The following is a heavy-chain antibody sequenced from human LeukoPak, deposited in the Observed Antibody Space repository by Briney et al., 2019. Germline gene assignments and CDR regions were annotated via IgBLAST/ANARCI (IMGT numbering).Heavy chain of an antibody. V-gene: IGHV4-59*08. CDR1: GGSISSYY. CDR2: IYYSGST. Sequence: SETLSLTCTVSGGSISSYYWSWIRQPPGKGLEWIGYIYYSGSTNYNPSLKSRVTISVDTSKNQFSLKLSSVTAADTAVYFCAWWNYYDSSGYRVFDLWGRGTLVTVSS. J-gene: IGHJ2*01. D-gene: IGHD3-22*01. CDR3: AWWNYYDSSGYRVFDL.